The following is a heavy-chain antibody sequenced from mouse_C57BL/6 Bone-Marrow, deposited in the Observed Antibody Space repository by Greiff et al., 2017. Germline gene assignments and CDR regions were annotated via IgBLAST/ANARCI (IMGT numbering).Heavy chain of an antibody. CDR1: GFTFSSYA. J-gene: IGHJ4*01. Sequence: EVQVVESGGGLVKPGGSLKLSCAASGFTFSSYAMSWVRQTPEKRLEWVATISDGGSYTYYPDNVKGRFTISRDNAKNNLYLQMSHLKSEDTAMYYCALRDYAMDYWGQGTSVTVSS. V-gene: IGHV5-4*01. CDR2: ISDGGSYT. CDR3: ALRDYAMDY.